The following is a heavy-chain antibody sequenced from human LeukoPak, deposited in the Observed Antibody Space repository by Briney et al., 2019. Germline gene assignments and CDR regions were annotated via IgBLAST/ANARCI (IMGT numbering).Heavy chain of an antibody. CDR1: GYTFTSYG. V-gene: IGHV1-18*01. D-gene: IGHD1-14*01. J-gene: IGHJ6*02. CDR2: ISAHDGNT. CDR3: ARDGKFIPYDMDV. Sequence: GASVKVSCKASGYTFTSYGISWVRQAPGQGLEWMGWISAHDGNTNYAQKLQGRVTMTTDTSTSTAYMELRSLRSDDTAVYYCARDGKFIPYDMDVWGQGTTVAVSS.